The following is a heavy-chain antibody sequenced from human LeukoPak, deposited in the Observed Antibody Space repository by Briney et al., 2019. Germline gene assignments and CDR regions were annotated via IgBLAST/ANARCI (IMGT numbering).Heavy chain of an antibody. CDR2: ISSSGSYI. Sequence: PGGSLRLSCAASGFTFSSYSMNWVRQAPGKGLEWVSSISSSGSYIYYADSVKGRFTISRDNAKNSLYLQMNSLRAEDTALYYCARAAASNYYYGSGSPGFDPWGQGTLVTVSS. CDR1: GFTFSSYS. J-gene: IGHJ5*02. CDR3: ARAAASNYYYGSGSPGFDP. V-gene: IGHV3-21*04. D-gene: IGHD3-10*01.